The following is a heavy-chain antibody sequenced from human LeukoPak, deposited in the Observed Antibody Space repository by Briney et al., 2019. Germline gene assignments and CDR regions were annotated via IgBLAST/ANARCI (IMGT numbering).Heavy chain of an antibody. CDR3: AKGAYDYIEIGYFDS. J-gene: IGHJ4*02. CDR2: LIGSSGST. V-gene: IGHV3-23*01. D-gene: IGHD5-12*01. Sequence: GGSLRLSCAASGFTSTNYAMNWVRQAPGKGLEWVSVLIGSSGSTDCAASVKGRFTISRDKSKNTLFLQMNSLRAEDTAIYYCAKGAYDYIEIGYFDSWGQGTLVTVSS. CDR1: GFTSTNYA.